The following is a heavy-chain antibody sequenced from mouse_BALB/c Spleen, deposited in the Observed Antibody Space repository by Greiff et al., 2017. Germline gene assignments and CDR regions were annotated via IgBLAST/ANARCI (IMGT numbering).Heavy chain of an antibody. CDR3: ARLYGSSLYWYFDV. Sequence: EVQLVESGGGLVQPGGSLKLSCAASGFTFSSYTMSWVRQTPEKRLEWVAYISNGGGSTYYPDTVKGRFTISRDNAKNTLYLQMSSLKSEDTAMYYCARLYGSSLYWYFDVWGAGTTVTVSS. J-gene: IGHJ1*01. D-gene: IGHD1-1*01. CDR1: GFTFSSYT. CDR2: ISNGGGST. V-gene: IGHV5-12-2*01.